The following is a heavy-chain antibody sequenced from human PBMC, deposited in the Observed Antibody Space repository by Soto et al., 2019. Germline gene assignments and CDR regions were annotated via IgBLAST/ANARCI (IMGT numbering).Heavy chain of an antibody. D-gene: IGHD3-3*01. CDR2: ISSSSSYI. V-gene: IGHV3-21*01. CDR1: GFTFSSYS. Sequence: GGSLRLSCAASGFTFSSYSMNWVRQAPGKGLEWVSSISSSSSYIYYADSVKGRFTISRDNAKNSLYLQMNSLRAEDTAVYYCARDLPNKIFGVVLVPGMDVWGQGTTVTVSS. J-gene: IGHJ6*02. CDR3: ARDLPNKIFGVVLVPGMDV.